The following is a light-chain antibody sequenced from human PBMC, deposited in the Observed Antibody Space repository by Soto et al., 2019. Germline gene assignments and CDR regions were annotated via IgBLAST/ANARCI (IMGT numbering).Light chain of an antibody. Sequence: IPLTQSPSSLSASIGDRVDLTCRASQAIYSRLAWYQQRPGKAPELLIYSASPLQNGVPSRFSGGGSGTDFTLTINGLQPEDFATYYCQQLDSFPLTFGGGTKVEI. CDR3: QQLDSFPLT. J-gene: IGKJ4*01. CDR2: SAS. CDR1: QAIYSR. V-gene: IGKV1-9*01.